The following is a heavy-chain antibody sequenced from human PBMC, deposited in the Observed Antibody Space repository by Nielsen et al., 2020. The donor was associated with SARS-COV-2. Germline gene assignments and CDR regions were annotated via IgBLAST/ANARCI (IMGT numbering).Heavy chain of an antibody. CDR1: GFALSSHD. J-gene: IGHJ3*02. CDR3: ATGGVDLVGGAFDM. CDR2: ISGSGDAM. V-gene: IGHV3-48*02. D-gene: IGHD2-2*03. Sequence: GGSLRLSCAAAGFALSSHDMNWVRQAPGQGLEWVSYISGSGDAMYYADSVKGRFTISRDNGDNSLYLQMNSLRDEDTAVYYCATGGVDLVGGAFDMWGQGTKVTVSS.